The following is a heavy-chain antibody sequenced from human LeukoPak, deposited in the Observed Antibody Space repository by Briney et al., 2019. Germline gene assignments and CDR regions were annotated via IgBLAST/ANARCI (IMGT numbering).Heavy chain of an antibody. CDR1: GFTFSSYD. CDR2: ISGSGSSI. J-gene: IGHJ4*02. Sequence: PGGSLRLSCAASGFTFSSYDMSWVRQAPGKGLEWVSVISGSGSSIYYADSVKGRFTISRDNSKNTLFLQMNSLRAEDTAVYYCAKGINRYIVYWGKGTLVTVSS. D-gene: IGHD1-14*01. CDR3: AKGINRYIVY. V-gene: IGHV3-23*01.